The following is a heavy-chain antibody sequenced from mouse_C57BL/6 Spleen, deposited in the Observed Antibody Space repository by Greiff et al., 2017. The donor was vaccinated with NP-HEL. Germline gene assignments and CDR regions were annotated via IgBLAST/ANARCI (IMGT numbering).Heavy chain of an antibody. CDR1: GYTFTSYW. Sequence: VQLQQPGTELVKPGASVKLSCKASGYTFTSYWMHWVKQRPGQGLEWIGNINPSNGGTNYNEKFKSKATLTVDKSSSTAYMQLSSLTSEDSAVYYCAREGYDGYYPFAYWGQGTLVTVSA. CDR3: AREGYDGYYPFAY. CDR2: INPSNGGT. V-gene: IGHV1-53*01. J-gene: IGHJ3*01. D-gene: IGHD2-3*01.